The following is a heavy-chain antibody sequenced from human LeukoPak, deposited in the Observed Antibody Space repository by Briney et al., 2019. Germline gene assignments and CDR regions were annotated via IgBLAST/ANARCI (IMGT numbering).Heavy chain of an antibody. CDR1: GYTFTSYG. CDR3: ARVPPPISSHYYYMDV. Sequence: ASVKVSCKASGYTFTSYGISWVRQAPGQGLEWMGWINTNTGNPTYAQGFTGRFVFSLDTSVSTAYLQISSLKAEDTAVYYCARVPPPISSHYYYMDVWGKGTTVTISS. V-gene: IGHV7-4-1*02. J-gene: IGHJ6*03. CDR2: INTNTGNP.